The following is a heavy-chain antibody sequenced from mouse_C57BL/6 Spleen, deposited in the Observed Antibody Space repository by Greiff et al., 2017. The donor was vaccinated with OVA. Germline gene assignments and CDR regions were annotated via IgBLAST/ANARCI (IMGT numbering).Heavy chain of an antibody. D-gene: IGHD2-5*01. J-gene: IGHJ4*01. CDR3: AGGPTIVTRDYAMDY. V-gene: IGHV1-81*01. CDR2: IYPRSGNT. Sequence: QVQLKESGAELARPGASVKLSCKASGYTFTSYGIRWVKQRTGQGLEWIGEIYPRSGNTYYNEKFKGKATLTADKSSSTAYMELRSLTSEDSAVYFCAGGPTIVTRDYAMDYWGQGTSVTVSS. CDR1: GYTFTSYG.